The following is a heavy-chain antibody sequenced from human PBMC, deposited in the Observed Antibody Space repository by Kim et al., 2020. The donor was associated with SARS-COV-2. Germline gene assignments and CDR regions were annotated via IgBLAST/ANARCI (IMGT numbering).Heavy chain of an antibody. V-gene: IGHV1-46*01. CDR3: ARERFGQQWLVRAWYFDY. J-gene: IGHJ4*02. Sequence: QGRVTMTRDTCTSTVYMELSSLRSEDTAVYYCARERFGQQWLVRAWYFDYWGQGTLVTVSS. D-gene: IGHD6-19*01.